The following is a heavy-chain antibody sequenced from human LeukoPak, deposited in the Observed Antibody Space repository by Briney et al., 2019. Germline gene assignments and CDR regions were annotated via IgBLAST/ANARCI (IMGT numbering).Heavy chain of an antibody. V-gene: IGHV3-11*04. D-gene: IGHD3-10*01. CDR2: ISSRGSTI. CDR3: ARTSITMVRGVLNWFDP. Sequence: GGSLRLSCAASGFTFSDYYMSWIRQAPGKRLEWVSYISSRGSTIYYADSVKGRFTISRDNAKNSLYLQMNSLRAEDTAVYYCARTSITMVRGVLNWFDPWGQGTLVTVSS. CDR1: GFTFSDYY. J-gene: IGHJ5*02.